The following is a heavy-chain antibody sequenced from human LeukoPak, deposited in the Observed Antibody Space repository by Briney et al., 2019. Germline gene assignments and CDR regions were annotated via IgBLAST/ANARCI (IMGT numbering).Heavy chain of an antibody. Sequence: SVKVSCKASGGTFSSYAISWVRQAPGQGLEWMGGIIPIFGTANYAQKFQGRVTITAGESTSTAYMELSSLRSEDTAVYYCARGSTMVRGVYYYYMDVWGKGTTVTISS. CDR2: IIPIFGTA. CDR1: GGTFSSYA. J-gene: IGHJ6*03. D-gene: IGHD3-10*01. V-gene: IGHV1-69*13. CDR3: ARGSTMVRGVYYYYMDV.